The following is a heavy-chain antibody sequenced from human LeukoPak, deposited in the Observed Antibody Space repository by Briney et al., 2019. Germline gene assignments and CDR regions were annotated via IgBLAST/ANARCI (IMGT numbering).Heavy chain of an antibody. J-gene: IGHJ4*02. CDR2: INPIGGST. CDR3: ARVYDFWSGYWDY. Sequence: ASVKVSCKASGYTFTSYYMHWVRQAPGQGLEWMGIINPIGGSTTYAQKFQGRVTMTRDTSTRTVFMELSSLRSEGTAVYYCARVYDFWSGYWDYWGQGTLVTVSS. V-gene: IGHV1-46*01. D-gene: IGHD3-3*01. CDR1: GYTFTSYY.